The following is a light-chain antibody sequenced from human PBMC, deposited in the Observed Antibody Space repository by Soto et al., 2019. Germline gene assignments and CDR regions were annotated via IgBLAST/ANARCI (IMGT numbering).Light chain of an antibody. J-gene: IGKJ5*01. CDR3: QQLNSYPLT. Sequence: IHMTVSPSTLSASVGDRVTITCRASQSISSWLAWYQQKPGKAPKLLIYAASTLQSGVPSRFSGSGSGTEFTLTISSLQPEDFATYYCQQLNSYPLTFGQGTRLEIK. V-gene: IGKV1-5*01. CDR2: AAS. CDR1: QSISSW.